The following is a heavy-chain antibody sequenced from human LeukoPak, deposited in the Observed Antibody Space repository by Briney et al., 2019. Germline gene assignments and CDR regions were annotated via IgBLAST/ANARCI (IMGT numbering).Heavy chain of an antibody. CDR2: IYPGDSDT. Sequence: GESLKISCKGSGYSFTSYWIGWVRQMPGKGLEWMGIIYPGDSDTRYSPSFEGQVTISADKSISIAYLQWSSLKASDTAMYYCARPYYDYVWGSYFGAFDIWGQGTMVTVSS. V-gene: IGHV5-51*01. J-gene: IGHJ3*02. D-gene: IGHD3-16*01. CDR3: ARPYYDYVWGSYFGAFDI. CDR1: GYSFTSYW.